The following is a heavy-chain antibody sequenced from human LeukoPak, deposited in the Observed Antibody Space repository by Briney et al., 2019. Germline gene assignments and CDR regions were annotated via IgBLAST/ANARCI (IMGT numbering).Heavy chain of an antibody. CDR1: GYTFTNYG. Sequence: GSVKVSCKASGYTFTNYGISWVRQAPGQGLEWMGWISTNSDIRTYAQTLQGRFTMTTDTATTTAYVELNNLTFDDTAVYYCARDWDAMNNCFDPWGQGTPVTVSS. CDR2: ISTNSDIR. CDR3: ARDWDAMNNCFDP. J-gene: IGHJ5*02. V-gene: IGHV1-18*01. D-gene: IGHD1-26*01.